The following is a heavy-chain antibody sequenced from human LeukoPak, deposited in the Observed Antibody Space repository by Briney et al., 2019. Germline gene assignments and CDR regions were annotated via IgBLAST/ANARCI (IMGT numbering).Heavy chain of an antibody. V-gene: IGHV1-18*01. CDR1: GGTFSSYA. J-gene: IGHJ4*02. D-gene: IGHD6-19*01. Sequence: GASVKVSCKASGGTFSSYAISWVQQAPGQGLEWIGWISAYNGNTNYAQKFQGRVSMTTDTFAYTADMELRSLRSDDTAAYYCARGGIAVPAPSDYWGQGTLVTVSS. CDR2: ISAYNGNT. CDR3: ARGGIAVPAPSDY.